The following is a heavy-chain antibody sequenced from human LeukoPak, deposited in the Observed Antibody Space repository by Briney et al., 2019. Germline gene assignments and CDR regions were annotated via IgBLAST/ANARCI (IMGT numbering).Heavy chain of an antibody. CDR2: MNPNSGNT. Sequence: ASVKVSCKASGYTFTSYDINWVRQATGQGLEWMGWMNPNSGNTGYAQKFQGRVTITRNTSISTAYMELSSLRSEDTAVYYCARVIENCSSTSCYLPGGDDAFDIWGQGTMDTVSS. CDR1: GYTFTSYD. D-gene: IGHD2-2*01. CDR3: ARVIENCSSTSCYLPGGDDAFDI. J-gene: IGHJ3*02. V-gene: IGHV1-8*03.